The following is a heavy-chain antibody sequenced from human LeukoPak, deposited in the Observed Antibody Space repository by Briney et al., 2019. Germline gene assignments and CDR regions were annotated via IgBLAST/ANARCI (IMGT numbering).Heavy chain of an antibody. CDR2: ISYDGNNK. J-gene: IGHJ5*02. Sequence: PGRSLRLSCAAPGFTFSSYAMQWVRQAPGKGLEWVAVISYDGNNKYYGDSVKGRFTISRDNSKNTLYLQMNILRAEDTAMYPCAREHIATSGNNWFDPWGQGTLVTVSS. CDR1: GFTFSSYA. CDR3: AREHIATSGNNWFDP. V-gene: IGHV3-30*04. D-gene: IGHD6-13*01.